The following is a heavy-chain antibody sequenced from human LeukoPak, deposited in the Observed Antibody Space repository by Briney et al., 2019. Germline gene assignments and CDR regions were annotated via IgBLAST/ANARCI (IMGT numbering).Heavy chain of an antibody. CDR3: AKRPSDYGDYVSYFDY. V-gene: IGHV3-23*01. J-gene: IGHJ4*02. Sequence: GGSLRLSCAASGFTFSSYAMSWVRQAPGKGLEWVSVISWSGGSIYYADSVKGRFTISRDNSKDTLYLQMNSLRAEDTAVYYCAKRPSDYGDYVSYFDYWGQGTLVTVSS. CDR1: GFTFSSYA. D-gene: IGHD4-17*01. CDR2: ISWSGGSI.